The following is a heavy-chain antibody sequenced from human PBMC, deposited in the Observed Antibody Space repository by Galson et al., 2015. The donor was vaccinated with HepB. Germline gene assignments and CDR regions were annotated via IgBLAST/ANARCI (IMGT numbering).Heavy chain of an antibody. CDR3: ARDPASALYRPTHYYYGMDV. J-gene: IGHJ6*02. D-gene: IGHD1-26*01. Sequence: ETLSLTCTVSGGSVSSGSYYWSWIRQPPGKGLEWIGYIYYSGSTNYNPSLKSRVTISVDTSKNQFSLKLSSVTAADTAVYYCARDPASALYRPTHYYYGMDVWGQGTTVTVSS. CDR2: IYYSGST. CDR1: GGSVSSGSYY. V-gene: IGHV4-61*01.